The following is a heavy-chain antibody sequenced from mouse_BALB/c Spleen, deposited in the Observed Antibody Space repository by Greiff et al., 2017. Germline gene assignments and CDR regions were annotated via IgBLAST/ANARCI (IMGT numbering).Heavy chain of an antibody. CDR1: GYNFTSYW. Sequence: VQLQQPGAELVKPGTSVKLSCKASGYNFTSYWINWVKLRPGQGLEWIGDIYPGSGSTNYNEKFKSKATLTVDTSSSTAYMQLSSLASEDSALYYCARANWEYFDVWGAGTTVTVSS. V-gene: IGHV1-55*01. D-gene: IGHD4-1*01. CDR3: ARANWEYFDV. CDR2: IYPGSGST. J-gene: IGHJ1*01.